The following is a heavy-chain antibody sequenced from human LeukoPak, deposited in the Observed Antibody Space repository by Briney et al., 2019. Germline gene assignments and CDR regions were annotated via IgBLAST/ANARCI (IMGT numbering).Heavy chain of an antibody. Sequence: GASVKVSCKASGYAFTNYAIQWVRQAPGQRLEWMGWINAGNGNTKYSQKFQGRVTITRDTSASTAYMELSSLRSEDTAVYYCAREGDLKGFGELSFDYWGQGTLVTVSS. CDR3: AREGDLKGFGELSFDY. CDR1: GYAFTNYA. J-gene: IGHJ4*02. CDR2: INAGNGNT. V-gene: IGHV1-3*01. D-gene: IGHD3-10*01.